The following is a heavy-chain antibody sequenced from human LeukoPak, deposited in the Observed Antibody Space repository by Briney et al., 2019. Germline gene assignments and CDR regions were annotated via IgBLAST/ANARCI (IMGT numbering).Heavy chain of an antibody. CDR1: GGSISSYY. D-gene: IGHD4-11*01. CDR3: ARDPQSYSKRGRNAFDI. CDR2: IYTSGST. Sequence: PSETLSLTCTVSGGSISSYYWSWLRQPAGKGLEWIGRIYTSGSTNYNPSLKSRVTMSVDTSKNQFSLKLSSVTAADTAVYYCARDPQSYSKRGRNAFDIWGQGTMVTVSS. J-gene: IGHJ3*02. V-gene: IGHV4-4*07.